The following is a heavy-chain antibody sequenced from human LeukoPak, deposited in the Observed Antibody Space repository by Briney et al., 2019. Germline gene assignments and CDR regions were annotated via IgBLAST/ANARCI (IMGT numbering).Heavy chain of an antibody. D-gene: IGHD3-3*01. V-gene: IGHV4-59*01. CDR3: ARDVRHYDFWSGYCMENGWFDP. J-gene: IGHJ5*02. Sequence: SETLSLTCTVSGGSISSYYWSWIRQPPGKGLEWIGYIYYSGSTNYNPSLKSRVTISVDTSKNQFSLKLSSVTAADTAVYYCARDVRHYDFWSGYCMENGWFDPWGQGTLVTVSS. CDR2: IYYSGST. CDR1: GGSISSYY.